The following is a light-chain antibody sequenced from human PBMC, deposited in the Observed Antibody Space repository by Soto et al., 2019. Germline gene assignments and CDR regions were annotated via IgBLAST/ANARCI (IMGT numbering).Light chain of an antibody. Sequence: VLTQSPGTLSLSPGEGATLSCRASQSLTSTFLSWYQQKPGQAPRFLIYGAYNRAPGVPDRFSGSGSGTDFTLTISRLEPEDFAVYFCQQYGSSPWTFDQGTKVELK. CDR2: GAY. J-gene: IGKJ1*01. V-gene: IGKV3-20*01. CDR1: QSLTSTF. CDR3: QQYGSSPWT.